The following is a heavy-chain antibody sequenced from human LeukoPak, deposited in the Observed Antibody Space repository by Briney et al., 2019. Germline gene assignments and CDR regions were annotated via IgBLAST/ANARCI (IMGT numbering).Heavy chain of an antibody. V-gene: IGHV4-39*01. CDR3: ARRRYDSSADGWFDP. CDR1: GGSISSYY. CDR2: IYYSGST. D-gene: IGHD3-22*01. Sequence: SETLSLTCTVSGGSISSYYWGWLRQPPGKGLEWIGSIYYSGSTYYNPSLKSRVTITVDTSKNQFSLKLSSLTAADTAVYYCARRRYDSSADGWFDPWGQGTLVTVSS. J-gene: IGHJ5*02.